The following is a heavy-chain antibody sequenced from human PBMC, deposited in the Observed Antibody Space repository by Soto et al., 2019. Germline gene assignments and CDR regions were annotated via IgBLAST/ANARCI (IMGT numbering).Heavy chain of an antibody. Sequence: AAVKVSCKASGYIFSANYILWVGQAAGQGLEWLGWINPHSGATNYAQKFLGRVTMSADTSASTAYMDLARLKSDDTAVYYCVRAHAVGCSKSLDHWGRGTLVTVSS. CDR3: VRAHAVGCSKSLDH. CDR2: INPHSGAT. CDR1: GYIFSANY. J-gene: IGHJ5*02. D-gene: IGHD3-10*02. V-gene: IGHV1-2*02.